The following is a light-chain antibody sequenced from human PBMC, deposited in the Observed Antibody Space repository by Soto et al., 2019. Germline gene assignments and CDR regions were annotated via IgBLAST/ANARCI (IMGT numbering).Light chain of an antibody. CDR3: CSYAGITTFYV. CDR2: EGT. V-gene: IGLV2-23*01. J-gene: IGLJ1*01. Sequence: QSALTQPASVSGSPGQSITISCTGTSSDVGSYNLVSWYQQHPGKAPKFMIYEGTKRPSGVSNRFSGSKSGNTASLTISGLQAEDEADYYCCSYAGITTFYVFGTGTKLTVL. CDR1: SSDVGSYNL.